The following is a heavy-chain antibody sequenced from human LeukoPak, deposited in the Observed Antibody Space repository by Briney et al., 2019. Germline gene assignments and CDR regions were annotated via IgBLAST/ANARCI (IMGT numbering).Heavy chain of an antibody. CDR3: ARGGSVAATNWFEP. CDR2: IGSSGSTI. J-gene: IGHJ5*02. D-gene: IGHD6-19*01. Sequence: PGGSLRLSCAVSGFPFSIYEMNWVRQAPGKGLEWVSNIGSSGSTIYYADSVKGRFTISRDNAKNSLYLQMNSLRAEDTAVYYCARGGSVAATNWFEPWREGTLVTVSS. CDR1: GFPFSIYE. V-gene: IGHV3-48*03.